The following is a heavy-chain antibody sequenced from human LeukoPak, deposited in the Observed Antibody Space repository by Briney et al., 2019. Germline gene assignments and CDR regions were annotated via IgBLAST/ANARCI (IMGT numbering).Heavy chain of an antibody. Sequence: ASVKVSCKASGYTFTSYDINWVRQATGQGLEWMGWVNPNSGHTGYAQKFQGRVTMTRNTSISTAYMELSSLTSKDTAVYYCARGAPGSYCSGGGCPYFDYWGQGTLVSVSS. CDR3: ARGAPGSYCSGGGCPYFDY. J-gene: IGHJ4*02. V-gene: IGHV1-8*01. CDR1: GYTFTSYD. D-gene: IGHD2-15*01. CDR2: VNPNSGHT.